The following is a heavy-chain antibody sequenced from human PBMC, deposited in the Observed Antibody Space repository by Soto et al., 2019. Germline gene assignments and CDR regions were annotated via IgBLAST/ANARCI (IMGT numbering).Heavy chain of an antibody. J-gene: IGHJ6*03. CDR2: IYYSGST. Sequence: SETLSLTCTVSGGSISSSSYYWGWIRQPPGKGLEWIGSIYYSGSTYYNPSLKSRVTISVDTSKNQFSLKLSSVTAADTAVYYCARPQKHGSGSFSLEYYMDVWGKGTTVTVSS. CDR3: ARPQKHGSGSFSLEYYMDV. V-gene: IGHV4-39*01. CDR1: GGSISSSSYY. D-gene: IGHD3-10*01.